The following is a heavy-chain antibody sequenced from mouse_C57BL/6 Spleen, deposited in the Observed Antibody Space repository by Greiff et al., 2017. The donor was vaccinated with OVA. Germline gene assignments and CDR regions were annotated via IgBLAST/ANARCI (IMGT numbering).Heavy chain of an antibody. CDR2: ISSGSSTI. Sequence: EVKLVESGGGLVKPGGSLKLSCAASGFTFSDYGMHWVRQAPEKGLEWVAYISSGSSTIYYADTVKGRFTISRDNAKNTLFLQMTRLRSEDTAMYYCARPGDIEDYAMDYWGQGTSVTVSS. CDR1: GFTFSDYG. CDR3: ARPGDIEDYAMDY. V-gene: IGHV5-17*01. J-gene: IGHJ4*01.